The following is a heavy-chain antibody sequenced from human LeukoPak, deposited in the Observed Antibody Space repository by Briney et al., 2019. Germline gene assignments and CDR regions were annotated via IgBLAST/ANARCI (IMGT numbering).Heavy chain of an antibody. D-gene: IGHD2-21*01. J-gene: IGHJ4*02. CDR3: ARDLGAYCGGDCYDY. CDR2: IYSGGTT. CDR1: GFTVSNNY. V-gene: IGHV3-66*01. Sequence: GGSLRLSCAAPGFTVSNNYMSWVRQAPGKGLEWVSVIYSGGTTYYADSVKGRFTISRDNSKNTLYLQMNSLRAEDTAVYYCARDLGAYCGGDCYDYWGQGTLVTVS.